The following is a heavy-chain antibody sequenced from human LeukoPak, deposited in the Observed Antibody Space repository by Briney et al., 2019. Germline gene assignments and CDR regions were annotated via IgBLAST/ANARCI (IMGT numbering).Heavy chain of an antibody. J-gene: IGHJ5*02. V-gene: IGHV4-39*01. D-gene: IGHD2-2*01. CDR1: GGSISSSSYY. Sequence: SETLSLTCTVSGGSISSSSYYWGWIRQPPGKGLEWIGSIYYSGSTYYNPSLKSRVTISVDTSKNQFSLKLSSVTAADTAVYYCARTPRSNIVVVPAQGFDPWGQGTLVTVSS. CDR2: IYYSGST. CDR3: ARTPRSNIVVVPAQGFDP.